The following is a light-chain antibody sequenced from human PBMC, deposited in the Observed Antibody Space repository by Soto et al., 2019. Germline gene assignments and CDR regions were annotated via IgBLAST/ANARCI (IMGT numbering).Light chain of an antibody. CDR2: KVS. J-gene: IGKJ1*01. CDR3: QQYNSYLWT. Sequence: DIQMTQSPSTLSASVGDRVTITCRASQSLNGWLAWYQQKPGKAPKILISKVSSLESGVPSTFSGSGSGTECTLTISSLQPDDVATYYCQQYNSYLWTFGQGTKVDI. CDR1: QSLNGW. V-gene: IGKV1-5*03.